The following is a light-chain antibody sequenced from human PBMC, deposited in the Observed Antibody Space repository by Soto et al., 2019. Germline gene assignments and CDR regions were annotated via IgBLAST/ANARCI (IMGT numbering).Light chain of an antibody. V-gene: IGKV3-11*01. J-gene: IGKJ4*01. CDR2: DAS. CDR1: HSVNSY. CDR3: QQRSEWPPLT. Sequence: EIVLTQSPATLSLSPGERATLSCRASHSVNSYLAWYQQKPGQAPRLLIYDASKRATDVPARFSGSGSGTDFTLPISSLEPEDFAVYYCQQRSEWPPLTFGGGTKVEIK.